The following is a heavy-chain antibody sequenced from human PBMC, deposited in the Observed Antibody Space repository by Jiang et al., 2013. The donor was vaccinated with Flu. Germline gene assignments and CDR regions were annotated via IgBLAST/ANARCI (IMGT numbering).Heavy chain of an antibody. CDR3: AINFYYDFWGGLRTDYYYYGMDV. CDR2: IYYSGST. J-gene: IGHJ6*02. Sequence: GPGLVKPSETLSLTCTVSGGSISSSSYYWGWIRQPPGKGLEWIGSIYYSGSTYYNPSLKSRVTISVDTSKNQFSLKLSSVTAADTAVYYCAINFYYDFWGGLRTDYYYYGMDVWGQGTTVTVSS. V-gene: IGHV4-39*01. D-gene: IGHD3-3*01. CDR1: GGSISSSSYY.